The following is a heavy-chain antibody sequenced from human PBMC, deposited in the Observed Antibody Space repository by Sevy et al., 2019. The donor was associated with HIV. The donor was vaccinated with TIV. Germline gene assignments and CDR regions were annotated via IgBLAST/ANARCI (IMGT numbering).Heavy chain of an antibody. CDR1: GFTFSAYG. CDR2: IRYDGSNK. V-gene: IGHV3-30*02. Sequence: GGSLRLSCAASGFTFSAYGMHWVRQAPGKGLEWVAFIRYDGSNKFYADSVKGRFTISRDNSNNMMYLQMNSLRGEDTAVWYCATRWTPGYWGQGTLVTVSS. CDR3: ATRWTPGY. D-gene: IGHD1-1*01. J-gene: IGHJ4*02.